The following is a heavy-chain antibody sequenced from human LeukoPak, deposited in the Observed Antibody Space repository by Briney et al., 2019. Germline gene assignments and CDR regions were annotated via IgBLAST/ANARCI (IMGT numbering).Heavy chain of an antibody. V-gene: IGHV3-74*01. J-gene: IGHJ4*02. Sequence: GGSLKLSCAASGFIFSSFWMHWVRQVPGKGLVWVSHINSDGRTTDYADSVRGRFTISRDNAKNTLYLQMNSLRAEDTAIYYCATHEGIAAVWGQGTLVTVSS. CDR3: ATHEGIAAV. CDR1: GFIFSSFW. CDR2: INSDGRTT. D-gene: IGHD6-13*01.